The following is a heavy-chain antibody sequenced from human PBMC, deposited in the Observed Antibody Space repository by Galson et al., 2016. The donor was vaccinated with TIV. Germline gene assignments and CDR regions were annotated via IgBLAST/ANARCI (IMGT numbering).Heavy chain of an antibody. Sequence: SLRLSCAASGFAFRTFAMHWVRQAPGKGLEWLSSIDSSSNYKYYAESVQGRFTVSRNNADNSLFLQMNSLRVDDSGIYYCVRGHDTSWEGPNMDVWDTGTTVAVSS. V-gene: IGHV3-21*06. CDR2: IDSSSNYK. J-gene: IGHJ6*03. CDR3: VRGHDTSWEGPNMDV. CDR1: GFAFRTFA. D-gene: IGHD2-2*01.